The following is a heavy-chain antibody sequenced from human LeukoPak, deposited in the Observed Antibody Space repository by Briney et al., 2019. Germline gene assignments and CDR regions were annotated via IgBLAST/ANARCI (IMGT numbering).Heavy chain of an antibody. D-gene: IGHD2-15*01. CDR1: GFSLSNCA. J-gene: IGHJ4*02. V-gene: IGHV3-30*02. Sequence: AGSLRLSSAASGFSLSNCAMHWVRQAPCKGLEWVAFIRYDGSNKYYADSVKGRFTISRDNSKNTLYLQMNSLRAEDTAVYYCAKGYCSGGNCYNFDYWGQGALVTVSS. CDR2: IRYDGSNK. CDR3: AKGYCSGGNCYNFDY.